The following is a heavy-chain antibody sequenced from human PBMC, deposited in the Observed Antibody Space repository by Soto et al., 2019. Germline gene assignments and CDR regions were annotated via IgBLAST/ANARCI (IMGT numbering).Heavy chain of an antibody. V-gene: IGHV4-34*01. CDR1: GGSLSGYY. CDR2: INDSGST. J-gene: IGHJ4*02. Sequence: PSETLSLTCAVYGGSLSGYYWSWIRQAPGEGLDWIGEINDSGSTNYNPSLKSRVTISVDTSKNQFSLKLSSVTAADTAVYYCARLGGDSSGYYNYFDYWGQGTLVTVSS. CDR3: ARLGGDSSGYYNYFDY. D-gene: IGHD3-22*01.